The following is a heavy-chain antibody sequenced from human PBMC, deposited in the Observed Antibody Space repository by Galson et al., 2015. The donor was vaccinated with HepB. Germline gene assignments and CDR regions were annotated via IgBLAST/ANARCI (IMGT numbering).Heavy chain of an antibody. Sequence: SLRLSCAASGFTFNLFTMHWVRQAPGQGLEWVTPTSSLGDIPYYADTVRGRFTISRDNSKNILSLQMHSLRAEDTAVYYCTRDAMGRGSGSYSAFDYWGQGTLVTVSS. CDR1: GFTFNLFT. CDR2: TSSLGDIP. V-gene: IGHV3-30-3*01. D-gene: IGHD1-26*01. J-gene: IGHJ4*02. CDR3: TRDAMGRGSGSYSAFDY.